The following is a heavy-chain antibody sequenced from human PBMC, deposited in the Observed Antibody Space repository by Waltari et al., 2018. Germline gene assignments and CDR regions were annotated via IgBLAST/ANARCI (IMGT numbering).Heavy chain of an antibody. V-gene: IGHV3-74*01. CDR1: GFTFSNYW. CDR2: ISGDGRIT. D-gene: IGHD3-16*02. J-gene: IGHJ4*02. Sequence: EVQLVESGGGLVQPGGSLRLSCAASGFTFSNYWMHWVRQVPGKGLVWVSGISGDGRITHHADSVKGRFTISRDNAENTLYLQMNSLTVEDTAVYYCARNYRDYWGQGTLVTVSS. CDR3: ARNYRDY.